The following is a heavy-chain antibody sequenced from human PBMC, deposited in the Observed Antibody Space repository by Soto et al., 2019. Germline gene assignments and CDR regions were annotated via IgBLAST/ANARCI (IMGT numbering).Heavy chain of an antibody. CDR3: ARDYGFGELFDP. CDR2: ISAYNGNT. CDR1: GYTFTSYG. J-gene: IGHJ5*02. V-gene: IGHV1-18*01. Sequence: QVQLVQSGAEVKKPGASVKVSCKASGYTFTSYGISWVRQAPGQGLEWMGWISAYNGNTNHAQKLQGRVTMTTDTPTSTAYIEMRSLRSDDTAVYYCARDYGFGELFDPRGQGPLVTVSS. D-gene: IGHD3-10*01.